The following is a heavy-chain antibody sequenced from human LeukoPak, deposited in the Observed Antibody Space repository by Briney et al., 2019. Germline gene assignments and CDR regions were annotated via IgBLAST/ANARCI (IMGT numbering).Heavy chain of an antibody. CDR2: ISGSGGST. CDR3: AKDRDFWSGEGAPKQWEH. Sequence: LAGGSLRLSCAASGFTFSSYAMSWVRQAPGKGLEWVSAISGSGGSTYYADSVKGRFTISRDNSKNTLYLQMNSLRAEDTAVYYCAKDRDFWSGEGAPKQWEHWGQGTLVTVSS. D-gene: IGHD3-3*01. V-gene: IGHV3-23*01. CDR1: GFTFSSYA. J-gene: IGHJ4*02.